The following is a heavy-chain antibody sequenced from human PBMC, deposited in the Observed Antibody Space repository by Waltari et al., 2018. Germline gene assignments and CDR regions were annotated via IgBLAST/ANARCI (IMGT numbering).Heavy chain of an antibody. V-gene: IGHV4-39*07. CDR1: GCSISSSSSY. CDR3: ARVRRYFDY. J-gene: IGHJ4*02. CDR2: IYYSGST. Sequence: QLQLQASGPGLVKPSETLSLTCTVSGCSISSSSSYWGWIRQPPGKGLEWIGSIYYSGSTYYNPSLKSRVTISVDTSKNQFSLKLSSVTAADTAVYYCARVRRYFDYWGQGTLVTVSS.